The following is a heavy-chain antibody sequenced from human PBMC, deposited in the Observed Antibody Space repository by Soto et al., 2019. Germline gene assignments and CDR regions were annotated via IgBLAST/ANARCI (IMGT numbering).Heavy chain of an antibody. V-gene: IGHV4-59*12. CDR1: GGTFGPYY. D-gene: IGHD3-22*01. CDR3: ARGRSLSKYYYDSCGYFFDY. Sequence: SETHSLTCTVSGGTFGPYYWSWIRQPPGKGLEWVADIYYGGSTSYNPSLKSRVTISLETSRSQFSLKLTSVTAADTAVYYCARGRSLSKYYYDSCGYFFDYWGQGTLVIVSS. CDR2: IYYGGST. J-gene: IGHJ4*02.